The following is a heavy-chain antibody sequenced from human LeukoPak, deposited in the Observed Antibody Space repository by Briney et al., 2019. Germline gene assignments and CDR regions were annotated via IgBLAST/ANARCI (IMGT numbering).Heavy chain of an antibody. V-gene: IGHV1-58*01. CDR3: AAGYCSGGSCYRDFDY. CDR1: GFTFTHSA. J-gene: IGHJ4*02. D-gene: IGHD2-15*01. CDR2: MVVCSGNT. Sequence: SVRVSLTPSGFTFTHSAVQWVGQARGQSREGIGWMVVCSGNTNYAQKYKGRLTITRDMSTSTPYMELSSLRSEDTAVYYCAAGYCSGGSCYRDFDYWGQGTLVTVSS.